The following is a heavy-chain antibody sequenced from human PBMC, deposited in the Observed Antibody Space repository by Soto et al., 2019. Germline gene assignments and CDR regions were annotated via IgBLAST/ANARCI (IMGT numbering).Heavy chain of an antibody. CDR1: GFTFSSYG. V-gene: IGHV3-33*01. J-gene: IGHJ3*02. D-gene: IGHD2-2*01. Sequence: QVQLVESGGGVVQPGRSLRLSCAASGFTFSSYGMHWVRQAPGKGLEWVAVIWYDGSNKYYADSVKGRFTISRDNSKNTLYLQMNSLRAEDTAVYYCASPYQLPWVFAFDIWGQGTMVTVSS. CDR2: IWYDGSNK. CDR3: ASPYQLPWVFAFDI.